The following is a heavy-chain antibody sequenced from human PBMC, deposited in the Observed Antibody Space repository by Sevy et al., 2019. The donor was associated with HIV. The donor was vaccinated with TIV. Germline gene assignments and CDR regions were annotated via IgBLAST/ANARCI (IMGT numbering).Heavy chain of an antibody. CDR2: ISSSSSTI. CDR1: GFTFSSYS. V-gene: IGHV3-48*01. J-gene: IGHJ4*02. CDR3: ASDSQRGQELRGLDY. D-gene: IGHD1-7*01. Sequence: GGSLRLSCAASGFTFSSYSMNWVRQAPGKGLEWVSYISSSSSTIYYADSVKGRFTISRDNAKNSLYLQMNSLRAEDTAVYYCASDSQRGQELRGLDYWGQGTLVTVSS.